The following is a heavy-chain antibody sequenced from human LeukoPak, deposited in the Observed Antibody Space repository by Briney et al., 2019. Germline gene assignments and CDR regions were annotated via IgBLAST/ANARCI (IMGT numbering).Heavy chain of an antibody. Sequence: QTGGSLRLSCAASGFNFIDYSMNWVRQVPGKGLEWISYIGISSGNTKYADSVKGRFTISRDKARNSLYLQMNSLRVEDTAVYYCARDHRYAFDNWGHGTLVTVSS. V-gene: IGHV3-48*01. D-gene: IGHD5-12*01. J-gene: IGHJ4*01. CDR3: ARDHRYAFDN. CDR1: GFNFIDYS. CDR2: IGISSGNT.